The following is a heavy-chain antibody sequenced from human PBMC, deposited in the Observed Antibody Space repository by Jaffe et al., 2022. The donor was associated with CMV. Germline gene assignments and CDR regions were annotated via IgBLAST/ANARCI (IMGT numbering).Heavy chain of an antibody. J-gene: IGHJ6*03. CDR2: IYYSGTT. Sequence: QVQLQESGPGLVKPSETLSVSCTVSGGPLSSYYWNWVRQPPGKGLEWIGGIYYSGTTNYNPSLKSRVTMAVDTSMSQFSLTLSSVTAADTAVYYCARGRRDSDTWVWGGPKHYHYTDVWGEGTTVIVSS. CDR3: ARGRRDSDTWVWGGPKHYHYTDV. CDR1: GGPLSSYY. V-gene: IGHV4-59*01. D-gene: IGHD3-16*01.